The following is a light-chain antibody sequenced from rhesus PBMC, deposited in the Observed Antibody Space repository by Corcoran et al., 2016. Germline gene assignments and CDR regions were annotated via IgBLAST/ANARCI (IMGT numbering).Light chain of an antibody. Sequence: DIQMTQSPSSLSASVGDTVTITCRASQGISSWLAWDQQKPGKAPKLLTYKASSLQSGVPSRFSGSGSRTDFNLTISSLQSEDFATYYCQQYSSRPPTFGGGTKVELK. CDR1: QGISSW. J-gene: IGKJ4*01. CDR2: KAS. V-gene: IGKV1-22*01. CDR3: QQYSSRPPT.